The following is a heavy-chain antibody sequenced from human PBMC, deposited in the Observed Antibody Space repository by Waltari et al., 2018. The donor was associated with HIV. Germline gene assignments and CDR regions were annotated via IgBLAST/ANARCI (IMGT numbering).Heavy chain of an antibody. CDR2: ITSSSSTI. CDR3: ARDFSYYYYGMDV. Sequence: EVQLVESGGGLVQPGGSLRLSCAASAFTFSSYRMSWVRQAPGKGLEWVSYITSSSSTIYYADSVKGRFTISRDNAKNSLYLQMNSLRAEDTAVYYCARDFSYYYYGMDVWGQGTTVTVSS. V-gene: IGHV3-48*04. CDR1: AFTFSSYR. J-gene: IGHJ6*02.